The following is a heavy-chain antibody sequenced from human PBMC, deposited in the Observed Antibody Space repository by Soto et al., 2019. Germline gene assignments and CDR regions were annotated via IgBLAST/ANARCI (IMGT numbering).Heavy chain of an antibody. V-gene: IGHV3-33*01. J-gene: IGHJ4*02. CDR3: ARDHSTSYFDY. CDR1: GFTFSSYG. CDR2: IWYDGSNK. Sequence: QVQLVESGGGVVQPGRSLRLSCAASGFTFSSYGMHWVRQAPGKGLEWVAVIWYDGSNKYYADSVKGRFTISRDNSKNTLYLQMNSLRAEDTAVYYCARDHSTSYFDYWGQGTLVTVSS.